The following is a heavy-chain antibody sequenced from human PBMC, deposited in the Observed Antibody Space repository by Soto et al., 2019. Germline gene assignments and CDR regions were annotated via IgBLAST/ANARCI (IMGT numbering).Heavy chain of an antibody. V-gene: IGHV3-33*01. CDR1: GFIFSSFG. D-gene: IGHD2-15*01. J-gene: IGHJ4*02. CDR2: IWYGGTIK. Sequence: PGGSLRLSCAASGFIFSSFGIHWVRQAPGKGLEWVALIWYGGTIKYYADSVKGRFTISRDNSKNTLYLQMDSLRAEDTAVYYCARDSGYCRGGSCFPKYFDSWGQGTLVTVSS. CDR3: ARDSGYCRGGSCFPKYFDS.